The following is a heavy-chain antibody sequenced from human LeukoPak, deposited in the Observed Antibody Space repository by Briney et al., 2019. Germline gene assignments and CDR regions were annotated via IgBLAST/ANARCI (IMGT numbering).Heavy chain of an antibody. CDR1: GFTFSNYA. CDR3: ARDSTYYYDSGSSGPHYFDN. V-gene: IGHV3-30*01. J-gene: IGHJ4*02. Sequence: QSGKSLRLSCAASGFTFSNYAMHWVGQAPGKGLEWGSLISFVGTYEYYADSVKGRFTISRDNSKNTLYLQLNSLRAEDTAVYYCARDSTYYYDSGSSGPHYFDNWGQGTLVTVSS. CDR2: ISFVGTYE. D-gene: IGHD3-10*01.